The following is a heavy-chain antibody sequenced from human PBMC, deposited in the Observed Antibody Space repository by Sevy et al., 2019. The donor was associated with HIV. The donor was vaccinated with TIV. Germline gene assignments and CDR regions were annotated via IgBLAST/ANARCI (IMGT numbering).Heavy chain of an antibody. J-gene: IGHJ4*02. V-gene: IGHV3-30*18. CDR3: AKGPYGDYEYYFDY. CDR2: ISYDGSNK. CDR1: GFTFSSYG. D-gene: IGHD4-17*01. Sequence: GSLRLSCAASGFTFSSYGMHWVRQAPGKGLEWVAVISYDGSNKYYADSVKGRFTISRDNSKNTLYLQMNSLRAEDTAVYYCAKGPYGDYEYYFDYWGQGTLVTVSS.